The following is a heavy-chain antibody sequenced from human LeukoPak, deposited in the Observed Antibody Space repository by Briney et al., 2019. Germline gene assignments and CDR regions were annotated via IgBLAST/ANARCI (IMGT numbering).Heavy chain of an antibody. CDR1: GGSFSGYY. CDR2: INHSGST. V-gene: IGHV4-34*01. Sequence: SETLSLTCAVYGGSFSGYYWGWIRQPPGKGLEWIGEINHSGSTSYNPSLKSRVTISVDTSKNQFSLKLSSVTAADTAVYYCARGDIVATNGMDVWGQGTTVTVSS. D-gene: IGHD5-12*01. CDR3: ARGDIVATNGMDV. J-gene: IGHJ6*02.